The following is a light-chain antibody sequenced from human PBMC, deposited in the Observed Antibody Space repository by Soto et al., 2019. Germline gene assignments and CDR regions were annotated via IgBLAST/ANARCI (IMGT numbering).Light chain of an antibody. V-gene: IGLV2-14*03. Sequence: QSVLTQPASVSGSPGQSITISCTGTSSDVGGYNYVSWYQHHPGKAPKLMIYDVSSRPSGVSNRFSGSKSGNTASLTISGLQAEDEADYYCSSYTSSSTHWVFGGGTKLTVL. CDR1: SSDVGGYNY. J-gene: IGLJ3*02. CDR2: DVS. CDR3: SSYTSSSTHWV.